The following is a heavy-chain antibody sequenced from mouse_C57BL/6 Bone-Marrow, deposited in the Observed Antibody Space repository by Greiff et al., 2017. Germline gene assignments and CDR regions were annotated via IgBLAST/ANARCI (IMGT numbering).Heavy chain of an antibody. CDR3: AREDYYGSRRTLYAMDY. V-gene: IGHV1-81*01. CDR2: IYPRSGNT. CDR1: GYTFTSYG. D-gene: IGHD1-1*01. Sequence: QVQLQQSGAELARPGASVKLSCKASGYTFTSYGISWVKQRPGQGLEWIGEIYPRSGNTYYNEKFKGKATLTADKSSSTAYMELRSLTSEDSAVYFCAREDYYGSRRTLYAMDYWGQGTSVTVSS. J-gene: IGHJ4*01.